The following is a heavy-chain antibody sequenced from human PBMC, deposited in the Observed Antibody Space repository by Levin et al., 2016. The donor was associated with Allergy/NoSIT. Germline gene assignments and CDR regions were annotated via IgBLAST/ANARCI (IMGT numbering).Heavy chain of an antibody. J-gene: IGHJ4*02. D-gene: IGHD5-12*01. CDR1: GFTFSNAW. CDR3: TTVGSIYWTYFDY. CDR2: IKSKTDGGTT. V-gene: IGHV3-15*01. Sequence: GESLKISCAASGFTFSNAWMSWVRQAPGKGLEWVGRIKSKTDGGTTDYTAPVKGRFTISRDDSKNTLYLQMNSLKTEDTAVYYCTTVGSIYWTYFDYWGQGTLVTVSS.